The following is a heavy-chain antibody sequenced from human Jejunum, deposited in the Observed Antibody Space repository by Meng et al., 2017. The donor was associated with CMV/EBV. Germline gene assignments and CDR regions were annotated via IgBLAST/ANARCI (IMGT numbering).Heavy chain of an antibody. Sequence: ASEYTIIDYYMHWVRQAPGQGLEWIGWINPNTGDTNYAQKFQGRVTMTRDMSINTVYMELTRLRSDDTDVYYCAKDGGSYLDYYFDYWGQGTLVTVSS. CDR2: INPNTGDT. J-gene: IGHJ4*02. CDR3: AKDGGSYLDYYFDY. V-gene: IGHV1-2*02. CDR1: EYTIIDYY. D-gene: IGHD1-26*01.